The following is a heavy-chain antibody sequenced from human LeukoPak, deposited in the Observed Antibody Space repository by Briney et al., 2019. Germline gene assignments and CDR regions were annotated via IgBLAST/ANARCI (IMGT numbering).Heavy chain of an antibody. J-gene: IGHJ4*02. D-gene: IGHD5-18*01. V-gene: IGHV3-33*01. CDR2: IWYDGSNE. Sequence: GGSLRLSCAASGFTFRNYGMHWVRQAPGKGLEWVAVIWYDGSNEYYADSVRGRFTISRDNSKDTLYLQVNSLRAEDTAVYYCARGSGVQVWSSLDYWGQGTLVTVSS. CDR3: ARGSGVQVWSSLDY. CDR1: GFTFRNYG.